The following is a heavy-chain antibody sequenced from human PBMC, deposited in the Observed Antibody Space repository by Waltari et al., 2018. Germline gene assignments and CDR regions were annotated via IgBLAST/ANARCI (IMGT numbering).Heavy chain of an antibody. D-gene: IGHD5-18*01. CDR1: GFTFSSYA. V-gene: IGHV3-23*01. CDR3: ANSAFNVDTAMVFDFDY. Sequence: EVQLLESGGGLVQPGGSLRLSCAASGFTFSSYAMSWVRQAPGKGLEWVSAISGSGGSTYYADSVKGRFTISRDNSKNTLYLQMNSLRAEDTAVYYCANSAFNVDTAMVFDFDYWGQGTLVTVSS. J-gene: IGHJ4*02. CDR2: ISGSGGST.